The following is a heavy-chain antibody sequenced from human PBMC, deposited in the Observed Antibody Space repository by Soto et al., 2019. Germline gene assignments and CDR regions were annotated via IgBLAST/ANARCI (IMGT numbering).Heavy chain of an antibody. J-gene: IGHJ4*02. CDR2: IYPGDSDT. D-gene: IGHD6-13*01. Sequence: PXASLKISCKGCGYSFTSYWIGWVRQMPGKGLEWMGIIYPGDSDTRYSPSFQGQVTISADKSISTAYLQWSSLKASDTAMYYCARRIAAGNFVDYWGQGTLVTGSS. V-gene: IGHV5-51*01. CDR3: ARRIAAGNFVDY. CDR1: GYSFTSYW.